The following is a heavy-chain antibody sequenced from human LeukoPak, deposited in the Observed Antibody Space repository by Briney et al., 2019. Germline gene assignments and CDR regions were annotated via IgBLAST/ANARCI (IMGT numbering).Heavy chain of an antibody. Sequence: KASETLSLTCAVYGGSFSDYYWSWIRQPPKKGLEWIGEINHSGNTNYNPSLKGRLDISVDTSKNQFSLNLSSVTAADTAVYYCARRQMATPRSGFDPWGQGTLVTVSS. CDR3: ARRQMATPRSGFDP. J-gene: IGHJ5*02. CDR1: GGSFSDYY. CDR2: INHSGNT. V-gene: IGHV4-34*01. D-gene: IGHD5-24*01.